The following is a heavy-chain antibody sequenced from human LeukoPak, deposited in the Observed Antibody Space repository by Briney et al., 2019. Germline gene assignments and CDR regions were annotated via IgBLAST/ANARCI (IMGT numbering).Heavy chain of an antibody. D-gene: IGHD1-26*01. CDR3: AKSGGGATHYYYYYYMDV. Sequence: PGGSLRLSCAAPGFTFSSYGMSWVRQAPGKGLEWVSAISGSGGSTYYADSVKGRFTISRDNSKNTLYLQMNSLRAEDTAVYYCAKSGGGATHYYYYYYMDVWGKGTTITISS. V-gene: IGHV3-23*01. CDR1: GFTFSSYG. CDR2: ISGSGGST. J-gene: IGHJ6*03.